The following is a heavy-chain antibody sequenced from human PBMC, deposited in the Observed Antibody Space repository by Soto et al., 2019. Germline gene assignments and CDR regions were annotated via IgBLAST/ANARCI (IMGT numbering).Heavy chain of an antibody. CDR2: IIPIFGTA. CDR3: ASAEMTTVTTSDLYYYGMDV. V-gene: IGHV1-69*13. CDR1: GGTFSSYS. D-gene: IGHD4-4*01. J-gene: IGHJ6*02. Sequence: SVKVSCKASGGTFSSYSISWVLQAPGQGLEWMGGIIPIFGTANYAQKFQGRVTITADESTSTAYMELSSLRSEDTAVYYCASAEMTTVTTSDLYYYGMDVWGQGTTVTVSS.